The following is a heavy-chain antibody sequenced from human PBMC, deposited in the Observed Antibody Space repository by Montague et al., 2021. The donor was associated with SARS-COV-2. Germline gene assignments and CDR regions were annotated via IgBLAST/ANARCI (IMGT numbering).Heavy chain of an antibody. Sequence: SETLSLTCSVSGGSISSSYWSWIRQPPGKGLEWIGYIYHYGSAKYNPSLKSRVTISVDTSKNQFSLKLSSVTAVDTAAYYCARRANWDWYYFDYWGQGTLVTVSS. D-gene: IGHD7-27*01. CDR1: GGSISSSY. J-gene: IGHJ4*02. V-gene: IGHV4-59*08. CDR2: IYHYGSA. CDR3: ARRANWDWYYFDY.